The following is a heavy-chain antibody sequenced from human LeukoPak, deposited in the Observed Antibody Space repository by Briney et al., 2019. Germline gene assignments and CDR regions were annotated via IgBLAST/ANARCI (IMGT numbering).Heavy chain of an antibody. CDR3: ARDRTRDCSGGSCYRHYFDY. D-gene: IGHD2-15*01. Sequence: GRSLRLSCAVSGFTFSSYGMHWVRQAPGKGLEWVAVIWYDGSNKYYADSVRGRFTISRDNSKNTLYLLMNSLRAEDSAVYYCARDRTRDCSGGSCYRHYFDYWGQGTLVSVSS. CDR2: IWYDGSNK. CDR1: GFTFSSYG. J-gene: IGHJ4*02. V-gene: IGHV3-33*01.